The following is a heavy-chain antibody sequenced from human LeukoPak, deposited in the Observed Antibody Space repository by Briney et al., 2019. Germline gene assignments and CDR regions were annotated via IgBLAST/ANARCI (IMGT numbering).Heavy chain of an antibody. D-gene: IGHD3-16*02. V-gene: IGHV4-34*01. CDR2: INHSGST. J-gene: IGHJ4*02. CDR1: GGSFSGYY. Sequence: SETLSLTCAVYGGSFSGYYWSWIRQPPGKGLEWIGEINHSGSTNYNPSLKSRVTISVDTSKKQFSLKLSSATAADTAVYYCARGLSAVVYWGQGTLVTVSS. CDR3: ARGLSAVVY.